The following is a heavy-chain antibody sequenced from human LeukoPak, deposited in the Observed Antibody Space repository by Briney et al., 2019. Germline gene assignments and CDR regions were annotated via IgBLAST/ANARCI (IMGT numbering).Heavy chain of an antibody. CDR3: ARVLEDYNYYYCYGMDV. J-gene: IGHJ6*02. CDR1: GFTFSSYW. V-gene: IGHV3-74*01. D-gene: IGHD3-16*01. CDR2: IKSDGSST. Sequence: GGSLRLSCAASGFTFSSYWMHWVRQAPGKGLVWVSRIKSDGSSTSYADSVKGRFTISRDNAKNTLYLQMNSLRAEDTAVYYCARVLEDYNYYYCYGMDVWGQGTTVTVSS.